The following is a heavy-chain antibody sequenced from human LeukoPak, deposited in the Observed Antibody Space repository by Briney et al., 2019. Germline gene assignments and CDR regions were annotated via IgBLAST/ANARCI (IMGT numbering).Heavy chain of an antibody. CDR1: GFTFSDYG. CDR3: AKVFEVRGARRPKDY. V-gene: IGHV3-30*18. Sequence: GRSLRLSCAASGFTFSDYGMHWGRQAPGKGLEWVALISYDGGNKFYADSVRDRFTISRDNSKNTLFLQMNSLRIEDTAVYYCAKVFEVRGARRPKDYWGQGTLVIVSS. J-gene: IGHJ4*02. D-gene: IGHD3-10*01. CDR2: ISYDGGNK.